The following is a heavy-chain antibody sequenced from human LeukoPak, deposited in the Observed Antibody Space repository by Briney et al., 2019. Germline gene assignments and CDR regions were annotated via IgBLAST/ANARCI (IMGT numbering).Heavy chain of an antibody. D-gene: IGHD6-13*01. Sequence: ASVKVSCKASGYTFTSYDINWVRQATGQGLEWMGWTNPNSGNTGYAQKFQGRVTMTRNTSISTAYMELSSLRSEDTAVYYCARDYSSSWYNWFDPWGQGTLVTVSS. CDR3: ARDYSSSWYNWFDP. V-gene: IGHV1-8*01. CDR2: TNPNSGNT. J-gene: IGHJ5*02. CDR1: GYTFTSYD.